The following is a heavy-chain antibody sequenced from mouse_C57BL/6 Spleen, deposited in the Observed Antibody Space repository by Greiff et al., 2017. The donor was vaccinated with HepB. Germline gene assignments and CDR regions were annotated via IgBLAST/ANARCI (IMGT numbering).Heavy chain of an antibody. CDR3: ARGLTGTRGYFDV. D-gene: IGHD4-1*01. CDR1: GYTFTSYW. J-gene: IGHJ1*03. Sequence: QVQLQQPGAELVKPGASVKLSCKASGYTFTSYWMQWVKQRPGQGLEWIGEIDPSDSSTNYNQKFKGKATLTVDTASSTAYMQLSSLTSEDSAVYYCARGLTGTRGYFDVWGTGTTVTVSS. CDR2: IDPSDSST. V-gene: IGHV1-50*01.